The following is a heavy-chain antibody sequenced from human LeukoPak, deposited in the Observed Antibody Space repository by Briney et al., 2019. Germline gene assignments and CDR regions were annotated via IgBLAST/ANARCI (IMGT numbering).Heavy chain of an antibody. CDR3: AREHSYLADY. CDR1: GFTFSDYY. D-gene: IGHD3-10*01. CDR2: ITNNGKSV. J-gene: IGHJ4*02. Sequence: GGSLRLSCAASGFTFSDYYMGWIRQVPGKGLEWISYITNNGKSVYYAASVKGRFTISRDNAKNSLFLQVNSLTAEDAAVYYCAREHSYLADYWGQGTLVTVSS. V-gene: IGHV3-11*04.